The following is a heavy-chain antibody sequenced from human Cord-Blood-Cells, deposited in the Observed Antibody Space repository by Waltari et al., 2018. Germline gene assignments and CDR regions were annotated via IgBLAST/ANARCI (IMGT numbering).Heavy chain of an antibody. J-gene: IGHJ1*01. CDR2: ILRILGIA. D-gene: IGHD2-21*02. CDR3: ASPKDCGGDCYSRYFQH. CDR1: GGTFSSYA. Sequence: QVQLVQSGAEVKKPGSSVKVSCTASGGTFSSYAISWVRQAPGQGLEGVGGILRILGIANHAQKFQGRVTITADESTSTAYMELGSLRSEDTAVYYWASPKDCGGDCYSRYFQHWGQGTLVTVSS. V-gene: IGHV1-69*04.